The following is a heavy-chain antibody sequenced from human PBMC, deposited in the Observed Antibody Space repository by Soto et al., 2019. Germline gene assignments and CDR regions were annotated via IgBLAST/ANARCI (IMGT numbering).Heavy chain of an antibody. CDR1: GYTFTSYY. D-gene: IGHD3-10*01. V-gene: IGHV1-46*01. CDR2: INPSGGST. J-gene: IGHJ6*02. CDR3: ARGPRKDVLLWFGEGMDV. Sequence: ASVKVSCKASGYTFTSYYMHWVRQAPGQGLEWMGIINPSGGSTSYAQKFQGRVTMTRDTSASTAYMELSSLRSEDTAVYYCARGPRKDVLLWFGEGMDVWGQGTKVTVSS.